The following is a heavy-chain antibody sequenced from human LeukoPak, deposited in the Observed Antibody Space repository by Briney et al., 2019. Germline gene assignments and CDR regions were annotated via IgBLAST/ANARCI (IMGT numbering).Heavy chain of an antibody. V-gene: IGHV4-59*06. CDR1: GGSISSYY. CDR3: ARDYCSSTSCYEDYYYYYGMDV. Sequence: SETLSLTCTVSGGSISSYYWSWIRQPPGKGLEWIGYIYYSGSTYYNPSLKSRVTISVDTSKNQFSLKLSSVTAADTAVYYCARDYCSSTSCYEDYYYYYGMDVWGQGTTVTVSS. CDR2: IYYSGST. J-gene: IGHJ6*02. D-gene: IGHD2-2*01.